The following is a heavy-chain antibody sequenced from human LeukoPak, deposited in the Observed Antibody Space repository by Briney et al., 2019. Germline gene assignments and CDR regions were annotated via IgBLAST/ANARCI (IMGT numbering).Heavy chain of an antibody. V-gene: IGHV1-8*01. CDR1: GYTFTSYD. J-gene: IGHJ4*02. CDR2: MNPNSGNT. CDR3: AREACSGGSCYYYFDY. D-gene: IGHD2-15*01. Sequence: ASVKVSCKASGYTFTSYDINWVRQATGQGLEWVGWMNPNSGNTGYAQKFQGRVTMTRNTSISTAYMELSSLRSEDTAVYYCAREACSGGSCYYYFDYWGQGTLVTVSS.